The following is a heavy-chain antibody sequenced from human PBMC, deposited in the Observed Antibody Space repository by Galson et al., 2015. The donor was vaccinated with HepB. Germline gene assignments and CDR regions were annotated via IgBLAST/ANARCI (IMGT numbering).Heavy chain of an antibody. V-gene: IGHV3-48*03. CDR3: ARGSLGDYDRGWFDP. CDR1: GFTFSSYE. D-gene: IGHD3-22*01. CDR2: ISSSGSTI. J-gene: IGHJ5*02. Sequence: SLRLSCAASGFTFSSYEMNWVRQAPGKGLEWVSYISSSGSTIYYADSVKGRFTISRDNAKNSLYLQMNSLRAEDTAVYYCARGSLGDYDRGWFDPWGQGTLVTVSS.